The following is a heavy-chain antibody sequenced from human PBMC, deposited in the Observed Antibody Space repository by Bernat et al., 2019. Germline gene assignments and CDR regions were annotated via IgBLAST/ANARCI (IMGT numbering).Heavy chain of an antibody. CDR1: GFTVSSNY. D-gene: IGHD1-26*01. CDR3: ARDLGTLVNDAFDI. CDR2: IYSGGST. V-gene: IGHV3-53*01. J-gene: IGHJ3*02. Sequence: EVQLVESGGGLIQPGGSLRLSCAASGFTVSSNYMSWVRQAPGKGLEWVSVIYSGGSTYYADSVKGRFTISRDNSKNTLYLQMNSLRAEDTAVYYCARDLGTLVNDAFDIWGQGTMVTVSS.